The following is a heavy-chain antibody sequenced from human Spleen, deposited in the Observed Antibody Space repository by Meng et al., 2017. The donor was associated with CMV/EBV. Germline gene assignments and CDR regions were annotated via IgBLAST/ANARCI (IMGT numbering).Heavy chain of an antibody. V-gene: IGHV3-74*01. Sequence: CAASGFTFDDYGMSWVRQAPGKGLVWVSRINSDGSSTSYADSVKGRFTISRDNAKNTLFLQMNSLGAEDTAVYYCTRSPYSNSPFDFWGQGTLVTVSS. D-gene: IGHD6-6*01. CDR2: INSDGSST. CDR1: GFTFDDYG. J-gene: IGHJ4*02. CDR3: TRSPYSNSPFDF.